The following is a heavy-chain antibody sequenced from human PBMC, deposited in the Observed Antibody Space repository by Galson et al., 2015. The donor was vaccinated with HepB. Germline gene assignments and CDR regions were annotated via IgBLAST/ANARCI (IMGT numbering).Heavy chain of an antibody. CDR3: ASDPLEQWLVGTIDY. CDR2: ISYDGSNK. V-gene: IGHV3-30*03. Sequence: SLRLSCAASGFTVSSNYMSWVRQAPGKGLEWVAVISYDGSNKYYADSVKGRFTISRDNSKNTLYLQMNSLRAEDTAVYYCASDPLEQWLVGTIDYWGQRTLVTVSS. D-gene: IGHD6-19*01. CDR1: GFTVSSNY. J-gene: IGHJ4*02.